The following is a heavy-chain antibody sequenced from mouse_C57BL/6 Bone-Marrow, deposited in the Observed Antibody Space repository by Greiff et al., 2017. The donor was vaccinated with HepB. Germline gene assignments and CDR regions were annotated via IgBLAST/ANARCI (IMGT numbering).Heavy chain of an antibody. CDR1: GFTFSDYY. D-gene: IGHD1-2*01. CDR3: ARSSTTALWDY. V-gene: IGHV5-12*01. CDR2: ISNGGGST. J-gene: IGHJ2*01. Sequence: EVKLVESGGGLVQPGGSLKLSCAASGFTFSDYYMYWVRQTPEKRLEWVAYISNGGGSTYYPDTVKGRFTISRDNAKNTLYLQMSRLKSEDTAMYYCARSSTTALWDYWGQGTTLTVSS.